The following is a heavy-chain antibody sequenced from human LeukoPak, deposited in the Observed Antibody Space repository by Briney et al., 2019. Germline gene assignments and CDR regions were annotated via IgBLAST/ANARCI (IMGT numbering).Heavy chain of an antibody. Sequence: GSLRLSLAASGFPFSSYAMSRVRPAPGKGPGGGPAIKCSGGSTYYADSVKGRFTISRDNSKNTLYLQMNSLRAEDTAVYYCAKDRPGYSSGWYHDAFDIWGQGTMVTVSS. CDR1: GFPFSSYA. D-gene: IGHD6-19*01. CDR3: AKDRPGYSSGWYHDAFDI. V-gene: IGHV3-23*01. J-gene: IGHJ3*02. CDR2: IKCSGGST.